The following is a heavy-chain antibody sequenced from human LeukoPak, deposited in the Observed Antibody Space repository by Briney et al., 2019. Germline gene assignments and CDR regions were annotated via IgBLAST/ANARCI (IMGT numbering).Heavy chain of an antibody. V-gene: IGHV3-30*02. CDR3: AKPHFDY. CDR1: AFTFSSCG. CDR2: IRFDGSNK. J-gene: IGHJ4*02. Sequence: GVSLRLSCAASAFTFSSCGMLGIHQVPGKGLEWVAFIRFDGSNKYYADSVKGLFTISRDNSKNMLYLQMNSLRAEDTAVYYSAKPHFDYWGQGTLVTVSS.